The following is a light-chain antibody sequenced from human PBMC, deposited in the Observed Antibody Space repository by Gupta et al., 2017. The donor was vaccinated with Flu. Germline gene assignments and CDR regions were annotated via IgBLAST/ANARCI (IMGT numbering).Light chain of an antibody. J-gene: IGKJ3*01. CDR2: SAS. CDR1: QGISSY. CDR3: QRTYNDPRA. Sequence: IQLPHSPSSLSASVGDRVTITCRVIQGISSYLNWYQQKPGKVPKLLIYSASNLQSGVPSRFSGSGSGTDFTLTISRLQPEDFATYYCQRTYNDPRAFGPGTRVEIK. V-gene: IGKV1-27*01.